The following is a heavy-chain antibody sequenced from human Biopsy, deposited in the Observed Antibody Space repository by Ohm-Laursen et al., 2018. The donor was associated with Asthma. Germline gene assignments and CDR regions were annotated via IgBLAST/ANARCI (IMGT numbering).Heavy chain of an antibody. CDR1: GFTFRSYA. CDR2: GGSYYDGGLK. J-gene: IGHJ4*02. D-gene: IGHD3-3*01. CDR3: ARDVMEWYLPAFDF. V-gene: IGHV3-30-3*01. Sequence: SLRLSCAAFGFTFRSYAMHWVRQAPGKGLERVAVGGSYYDGGLKYYADSVNGRFTVSRDDSKNTLYLQMNSLRPDDTAVYYCARDVMEWYLPAFDFWGQGTLVTVPS.